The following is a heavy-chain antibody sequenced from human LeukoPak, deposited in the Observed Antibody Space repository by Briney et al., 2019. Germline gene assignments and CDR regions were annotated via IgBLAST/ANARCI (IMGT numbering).Heavy chain of an antibody. CDR3: ARNFYFDSSGYYHY. CDR1: GYTFTGYS. D-gene: IGHD3-22*01. J-gene: IGHJ4*02. CDR2: INPDSGGT. V-gene: IGHV1-2*02. Sequence: ASVKVSCKASGYTFTGYSMHWVRQAPGQGLEWMGWINPDSGGTNYAQTCQGRVTMTRDTSISTAYMELSRLRSDDTAVYYCARNFYFDSSGYYHYWGQGTLVTVSS.